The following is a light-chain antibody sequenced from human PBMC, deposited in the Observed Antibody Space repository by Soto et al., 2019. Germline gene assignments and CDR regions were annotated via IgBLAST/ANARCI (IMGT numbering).Light chain of an antibody. CDR1: QSVNSNY. V-gene: IGKV3-20*01. CDR3: QQYGNLRYT. CDR2: GVS. J-gene: IGKJ2*01. Sequence: TVLTQSPGTLSLSPGDRATLSCRASQSVNSNYLAWYQQIPGQAPRLLIYGVSTRATGIPARFSGSGSGTDFTLTISSLEPEDFAMYYCQQYGNLRYTFGQGTKLEIK.